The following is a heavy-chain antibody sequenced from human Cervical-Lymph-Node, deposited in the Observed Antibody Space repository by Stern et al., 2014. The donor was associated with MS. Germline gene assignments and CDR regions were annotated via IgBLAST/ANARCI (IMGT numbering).Heavy chain of an antibody. J-gene: IGHJ5*02. Sequence: QLQLEESGPGLLRPSATLSLTCNVSGASITRHFWSWIRQPPGKGLEWIGYIYYRGTTNYNASLKGRVAISIATSKTQFSLRLSSVTPADTAVYYCARATDLWGQGALVTVSS. CDR2: IYYRGTT. CDR3: ARATDL. V-gene: IGHV4-59*11. CDR1: GASITRHF.